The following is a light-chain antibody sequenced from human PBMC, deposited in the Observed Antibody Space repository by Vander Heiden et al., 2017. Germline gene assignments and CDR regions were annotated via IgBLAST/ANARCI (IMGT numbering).Light chain of an antibody. CDR3: RQSLRDPLT. J-gene: IGKJ4*01. CDR1: DSLLNSDGYNY. V-gene: IGKV2-28*01. Sequence: VTRGEPASISCRSSDSLLNSDGYNYVDWYLQKPVQSPQLLIYLGSTRVSAVPDRFSGSGSDRDFTLKIRGVEVEDIGVYYCRQSLRDPLTFGGGSRVEIK. CDR2: LGS.